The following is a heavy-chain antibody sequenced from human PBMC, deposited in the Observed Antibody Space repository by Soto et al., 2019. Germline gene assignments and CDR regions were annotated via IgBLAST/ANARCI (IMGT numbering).Heavy chain of an antibody. CDR1: GYNFNNYW. CDR2: IYPDDSNT. CDR3: ARQLNSMFGGVIGLFYD. V-gene: IGHV5-51*01. J-gene: IGHJ4*02. D-gene: IGHD3-16*02. Sequence: PGESLKISCKGSGYNFNNYWIGWVRQMPGKGLEWMGIIYPDDSNTRYSPSFQGQVSISADKSTSTAYLQWSSLKASDTAMYYCARQLNSMFGGVIGLFYDWGQGTLVTVSS.